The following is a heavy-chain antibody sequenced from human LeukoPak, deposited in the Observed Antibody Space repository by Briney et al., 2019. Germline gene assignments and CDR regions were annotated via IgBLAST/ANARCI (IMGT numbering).Heavy chain of an antibody. V-gene: IGHV1-2*02. Sequence: ASVTVSCKASGYTFTGYYMHWVRQAPGQGLEWMGWINPNSGGTNYAQKFQGRVTMTRDTSISTAYMELSRLRSDDTAVYYCASVYYDSSGYYYNYYYYGMDVWGQGTTVTVSS. CDR1: GYTFTGYY. J-gene: IGHJ6*02. D-gene: IGHD3-22*01. CDR2: INPNSGGT. CDR3: ASVYYDSSGYYYNYYYYGMDV.